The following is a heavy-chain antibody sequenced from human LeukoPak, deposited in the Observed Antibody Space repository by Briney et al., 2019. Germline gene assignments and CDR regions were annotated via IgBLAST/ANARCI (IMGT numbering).Heavy chain of an antibody. J-gene: IGHJ5*02. D-gene: IGHD5-24*01. CDR3: ARGCMGWLHRKGWFDP. Sequence: SQTLSLTCTVSGGSISSGGYYWSWIRQHPGKGLEWIGYIYYSGSTYYKPSLKSRVTISVDMSKNQFSLKLSSVTAADTAVYYCARGCMGWLHRKGWFDPWGQGTLVTVSS. CDR1: GGSISSGGYY. CDR2: IYYSGST. V-gene: IGHV4-31*03.